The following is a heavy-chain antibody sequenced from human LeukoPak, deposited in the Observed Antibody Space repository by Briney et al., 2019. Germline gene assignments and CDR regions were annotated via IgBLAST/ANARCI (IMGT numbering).Heavy chain of an antibody. D-gene: IGHD2-2*01. CDR1: GFTFSSYG. CDR3: ARRGYCSSTSCSFLDY. V-gene: IGHV3-30*19. Sequence: GSLRLSCAASGFTFSSYGMHWVRQAPGKGLEWVAVISYDGSNKYYADSVKGRFTISRDNSKNTLYLQMNSLRAEDTAVYYCARRGYCSSTSCSFLDYWGQGTLVTVSS. J-gene: IGHJ4*02. CDR2: ISYDGSNK.